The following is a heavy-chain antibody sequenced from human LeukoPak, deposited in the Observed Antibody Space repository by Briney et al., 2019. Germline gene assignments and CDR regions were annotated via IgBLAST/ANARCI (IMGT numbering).Heavy chain of an antibody. Sequence: GGSLRLSCAASGITFGNNWMHWVRQGPGKGLVWVSRINSDGGGAIYADSVKGRFTVSRDNAKSTLYLQMNSLRAEDTAVYYLSRKCPANWFQTWGQGNPGNRFP. D-gene: IGHD2-2*01. CDR3: SRKCPANWFQT. V-gene: IGHV3-74*01. CDR2: INSDGGGA. CDR1: GITFGNNW. J-gene: IGHJ5*01.